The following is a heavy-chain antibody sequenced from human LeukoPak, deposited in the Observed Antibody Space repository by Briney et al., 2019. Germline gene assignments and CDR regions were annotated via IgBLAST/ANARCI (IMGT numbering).Heavy chain of an antibody. Sequence: SETLSLTCTVSGASISSYYWNWFRQPPWKGLEWIGYIYYSGSTKYNPSLKSRGTISVDTSKNQFSLNLRSVTAADTAVYYCARSIFDWGQGTLVTVSS. V-gene: IGHV4-59*08. D-gene: IGHD6-6*01. CDR1: GASISSYY. J-gene: IGHJ4*02. CDR2: IYYSGST. CDR3: ARSIFD.